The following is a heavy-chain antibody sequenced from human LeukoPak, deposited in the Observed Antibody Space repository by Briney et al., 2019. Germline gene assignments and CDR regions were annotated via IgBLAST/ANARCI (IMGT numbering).Heavy chain of an antibody. Sequence: ASVKVSCKASGYTFTGYYMHWVRQAPGQGLEWMGWINPNSGGTNYAQKFQGRVTMTRDTPISTAYMELSRLRSDDTAVYYCARVKSSGWYQIGYRGQGTLVTVSS. V-gene: IGHV1-2*02. CDR2: INPNSGGT. CDR1: GYTFTGYY. J-gene: IGHJ4*02. D-gene: IGHD6-19*01. CDR3: ARVKSSGWYQIGY.